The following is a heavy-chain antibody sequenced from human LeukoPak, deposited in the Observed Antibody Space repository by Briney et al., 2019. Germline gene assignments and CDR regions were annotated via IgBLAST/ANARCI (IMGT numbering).Heavy chain of an antibody. CDR2: ISGSGGKT. CDR1: GFTFSTSA. CDR3: GKEMTSMVTVEY. V-gene: IGHV3-23*01. Sequence: PGGSLRLSCVVSGFTFSTSAMSWVRQAPGEGLEWVSAISGSGGKTYYADSVKGRFTISRDNSQNTLYLYMNSLRADDTAVYYCGKEMTSMVTVEYWGQGTLVTVSS. J-gene: IGHJ4*02. D-gene: IGHD5-18*01.